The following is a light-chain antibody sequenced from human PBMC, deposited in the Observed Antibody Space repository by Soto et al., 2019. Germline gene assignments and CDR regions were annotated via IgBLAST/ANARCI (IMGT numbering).Light chain of an antibody. CDR3: CSRGSDXTYV. V-gene: IGLV2-14*01. CDR2: EVS. CDR1: SSDVGYYNY. Sequence: QSSLTQPASVSGSPGQSITISCTGTSSDVGYYNYVSWYQQYPGKVPKLMIYEVSNRPSGVSNRFSGSKSGSTASLTISGIQAEDEAEYYCCSRGSDXTYVCGPGTKVXV. J-gene: IGLJ1*01.